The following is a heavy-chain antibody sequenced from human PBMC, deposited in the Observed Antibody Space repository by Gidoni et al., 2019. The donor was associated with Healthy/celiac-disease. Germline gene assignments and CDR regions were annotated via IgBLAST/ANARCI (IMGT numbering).Heavy chain of an antibody. J-gene: IGHJ4*02. V-gene: IGHV1-2*06. CDR3: ARDYYYDSSGYYYDY. CDR1: GYTFTGYY. CDR2: INPNSGGT. D-gene: IGHD3-22*01. Sequence: QVQLVQSGAEVKKPGASVKVSCQASGYTFTGYYMHWVRQAPGQGLEWMGRINPNSGGTNYAQRFQGRVTMTRDTSISTAYMELSRLRSDDTAVYYCARDYYYDSSGYYYDYWGQGTLVTVSS.